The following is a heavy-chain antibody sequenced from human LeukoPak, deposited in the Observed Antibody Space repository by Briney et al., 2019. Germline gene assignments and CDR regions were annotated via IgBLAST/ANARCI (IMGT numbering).Heavy chain of an antibody. CDR2: IIPIFGTA. V-gene: IGHV1-69*06. CDR1: GGTFSSYA. CDR3: ATVGRRYDFWSGPAGWFDP. Sequence: GASVKLSCKASGGTFSSYAISWVRQAPGQGLEWMGGIIPIFGTANYAQKFQGRVTITADKSTSTAYMELSSLRSDDTAVYYCATVGRRYDFWSGPAGWFDPWGQGTLVTVSS. D-gene: IGHD3-3*01. J-gene: IGHJ5*02.